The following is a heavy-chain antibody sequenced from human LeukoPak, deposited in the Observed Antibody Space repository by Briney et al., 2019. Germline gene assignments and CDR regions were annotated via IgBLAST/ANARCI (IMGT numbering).Heavy chain of an antibody. CDR2: NSGST. Sequence: SETLSLTCTVSGDSISSYFWSWLRQPPGKGLEWIGYNSGSTNYNPSLKSRVTILLDRSKNQFSLKLSSVTAADTAVYYCARGRGYGGNYLRSFDIWGQGTMVTVSS. CDR3: ARGRGYGGNYLRSFDI. D-gene: IGHD1-26*01. J-gene: IGHJ3*02. CDR1: GDSISSYF. V-gene: IGHV4-59*08.